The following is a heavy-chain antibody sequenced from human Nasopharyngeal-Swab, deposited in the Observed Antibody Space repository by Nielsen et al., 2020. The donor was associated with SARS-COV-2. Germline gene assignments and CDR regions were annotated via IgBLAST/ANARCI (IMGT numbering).Heavy chain of an antibody. CDR1: GFTFSSYS. D-gene: IGHD6-13*01. CDR3: ARDYPYSSSWYPYYYYYYMDV. CDR2: ISSSSSYI. V-gene: IGHV3-21*01. Sequence: GESLKISCAASGFTFSSYSMNWVRQAPGKGLEWVSSISSSSSYIYYADSVKGRFTISRDNAKNSLYLQMNSLRAEDTAVYYCARDYPYSSSWYPYYYYYYMDVWGNGTTVTVSS. J-gene: IGHJ6*03.